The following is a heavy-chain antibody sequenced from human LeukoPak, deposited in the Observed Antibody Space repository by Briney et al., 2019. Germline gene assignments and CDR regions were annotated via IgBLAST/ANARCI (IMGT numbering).Heavy chain of an antibody. CDR1: GFTFSSYG. Sequence: GGSRRLSCAASGFTFSSYGMHWVRQAPGKGLEWVAVISYYGSNKYYADSVKGRFTISRDNSKNTLYLQMNSLRAEDTAVYYCAKDRGYYGSGSYSSYYFDYWGQGTLVTVSS. V-gene: IGHV3-30*18. CDR2: ISYYGSNK. CDR3: AKDRGYYGSGSYSSYYFDY. J-gene: IGHJ4*02. D-gene: IGHD3-10*01.